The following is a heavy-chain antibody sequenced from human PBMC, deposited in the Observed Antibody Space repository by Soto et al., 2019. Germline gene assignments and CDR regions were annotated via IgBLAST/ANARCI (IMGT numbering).Heavy chain of an antibody. D-gene: IGHD5-18*01. Sequence: PGGSLRPSCAASGITFDNFALNWVRQAPGKGLEWVSGIGGSGISTYYADSVKGRFTISRDNSKSTLYLHMNSLRADDTAIYYCAKEDGGGIGMVTSYFDYWGQRRLVTVSS. CDR3: AKEDGGGIGMVTSYFDY. V-gene: IGHV3-23*01. CDR2: IGGSGIST. J-gene: IGHJ4*02. CDR1: GITFDNFA.